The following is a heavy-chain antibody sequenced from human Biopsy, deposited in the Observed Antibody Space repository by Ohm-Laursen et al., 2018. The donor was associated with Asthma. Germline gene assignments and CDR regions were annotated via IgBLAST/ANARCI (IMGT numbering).Heavy chain of an antibody. J-gene: IGHJ5*02. Sequence: TLSLTCTVYGGYLTGHYWNWIRQHPVKGLEWIGYIYYSGSTYYNPSLKGRVSISLDTSKNQFSLSLTSVTAADTAVYYCARTTYGDDGFDPWGQGTLVTVSS. CDR1: GGYLTGHY. CDR3: ARTTYGDDGFDP. V-gene: IGHV4-31*03. CDR2: IYYSGST. D-gene: IGHD4-17*01.